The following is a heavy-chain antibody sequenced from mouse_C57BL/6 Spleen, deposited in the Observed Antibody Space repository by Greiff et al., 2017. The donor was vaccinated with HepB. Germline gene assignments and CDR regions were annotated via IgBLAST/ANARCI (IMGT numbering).Heavy chain of an antibody. D-gene: IGHD3-3*01. J-gene: IGHJ2*01. CDR2: IYPGDGDT. CDR3: ARGGLYPAYFDY. V-gene: IGHV1-80*01. Sequence: QVQLQQSGAELVKPGASVKISCKASGYAFSSYWMNWVKQRPGKGLEWIGQIYPGDGDTNYNGKFKGKATLTADKSSSTAYMQLSSLTSEDSAVYFCARGGLYPAYFDYWGQGTTLTVSS. CDR1: GYAFSSYW.